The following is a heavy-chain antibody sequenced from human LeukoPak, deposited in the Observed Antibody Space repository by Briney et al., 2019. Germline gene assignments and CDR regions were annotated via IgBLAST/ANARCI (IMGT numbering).Heavy chain of an antibody. D-gene: IGHD6-19*01. CDR2: IYYSGST. V-gene: IGHV4-59*08. CDR1: GGSISSYY. CDR3: ARLSSRLGWFDP. Sequence: SETLSLTCTVSGGSISSYYWSWIRQPPGKGLEWIGYIYYSGSTNNNPSLKSRVTISVDTSKNQFSLKLSSVTAADTAVYYCARLSSRLGWFDPWGQGTLVTVSS. J-gene: IGHJ5*02.